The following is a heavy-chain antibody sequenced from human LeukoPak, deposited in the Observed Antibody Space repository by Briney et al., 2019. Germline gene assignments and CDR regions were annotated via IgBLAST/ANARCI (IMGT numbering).Heavy chain of an antibody. Sequence: PSQTLSLTCSVSGVSISDGRYYWTWIRQRPGKGLEWIGYKYYSGSAKYDPSLKSRLTISIDTPKNQFSLHLSSVTAADTAMYYCATPYCSSLSCLDVFNIWGQRTMVTVSS. D-gene: IGHD2-2*01. V-gene: IGHV4-31*03. CDR3: ATPYCSSLSCLDVFNI. J-gene: IGHJ3*02. CDR1: GVSISDGRYY. CDR2: KYYSGSA.